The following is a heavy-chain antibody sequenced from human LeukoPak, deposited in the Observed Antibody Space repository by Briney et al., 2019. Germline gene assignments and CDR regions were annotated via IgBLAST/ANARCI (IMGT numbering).Heavy chain of an antibody. Sequence: GRSLRLSCAASGFTFSSYGMHWVRQAPGKGLEWVAIIWFDGSNKYYADSVKGRFTISRDNSKNTLFLEMNSLRAEDTAVYYCAKALTSGWYLDAFNIWGQGTMVTVSS. V-gene: IGHV3-33*06. D-gene: IGHD6-19*01. CDR1: GFTFSSYG. J-gene: IGHJ3*02. CDR2: IWFDGSNK. CDR3: AKALTSGWYLDAFNI.